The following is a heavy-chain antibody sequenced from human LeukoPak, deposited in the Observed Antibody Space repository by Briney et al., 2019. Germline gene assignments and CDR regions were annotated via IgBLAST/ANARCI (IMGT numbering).Heavy chain of an antibody. J-gene: IGHJ4*02. CDR2: ISGGGGRT. Sequence: RPGGSLRLSCAASGLTFSSYSMNWVRQAPGKGLEWVSAISGGGGRTYYADSVKGRFTISRDNSKHTLYLQMNSLRTEDTAVYYCAKSLVRGVLDSWGQGTLVTVSS. D-gene: IGHD3-10*01. CDR3: AKSLVRGVLDS. CDR1: GLTFSSYS. V-gene: IGHV3-23*01.